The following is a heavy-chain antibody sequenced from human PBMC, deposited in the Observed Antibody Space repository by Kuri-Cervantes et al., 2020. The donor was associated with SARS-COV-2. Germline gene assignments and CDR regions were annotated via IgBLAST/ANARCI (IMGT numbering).Heavy chain of an antibody. J-gene: IGHJ6*02. Sequence: GSLRLSCTVSGGSISSYYWSWIRQPPGKGLEWIGEINHSGSTNYNPSLKSRVTISVDTSKNQFSLKLSSVTAADTAVYYCASPSVRYSSSSYYYGMDVWGQGTTVTVSS. CDR3: ASPSVRYSSSSYYYGMDV. CDR2: INHSGST. V-gene: IGHV4-34*01. D-gene: IGHD6-6*01. CDR1: GGSISSYY.